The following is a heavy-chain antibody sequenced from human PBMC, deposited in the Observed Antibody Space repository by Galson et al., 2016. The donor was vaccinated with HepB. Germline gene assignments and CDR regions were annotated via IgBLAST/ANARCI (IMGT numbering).Heavy chain of an antibody. CDR3: AKADYGSLCLRLHPGYYYYGMDV. V-gene: IGHV3-23*01. D-gene: IGHD3-10*01. CDR1: GFTFSSYA. CDR2: ISGSGGST. J-gene: IGHJ6*04. Sequence: SLRLSCAASGFTFSSYAMSWVRQAPGKGLEWVSAISGSGGSTYYADSVKGRFTISRDNSKNTLYLQMNSLRAEDTAVYYCAKADYGSLCLRLHPGYYYYGMDVGGKGTTVAVSS.